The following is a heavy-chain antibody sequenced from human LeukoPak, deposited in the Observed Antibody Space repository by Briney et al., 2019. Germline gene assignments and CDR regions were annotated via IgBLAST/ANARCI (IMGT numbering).Heavy chain of an antibody. D-gene: IGHD6-19*01. CDR3: ARGSGSLIAY. CDR2: IMQVGSQI. J-gene: IGHJ4*02. V-gene: IGHV3-7*01. Sequence: PGGSLRLSCAPSGFTFRNYWMHGVRQAPGKGLGWVADIMQVGSQIAYVDSVKGRFTISRDDAKNSLSLEMSSLRVEDTAVYYCARGSGSLIAYWGQGTLVTV. CDR1: GFTFRNYW.